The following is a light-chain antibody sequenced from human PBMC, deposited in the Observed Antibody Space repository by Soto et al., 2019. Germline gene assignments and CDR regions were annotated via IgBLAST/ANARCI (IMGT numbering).Light chain of an antibody. V-gene: IGLV2-23*01. CDR1: SSDVGSYNF. Sequence: QSALTQPASVSGSPGQSITISCTGTSSDVGSYNFVSWYQQHLGKAPKVMIYEGSKRPSGVSNRFSGSKSGNTASLTVSGLQSEDEADYYCCSYAGSSTWLFGTGTKVTVL. CDR3: CSYAGSSTWL. CDR2: EGS. J-gene: IGLJ1*01.